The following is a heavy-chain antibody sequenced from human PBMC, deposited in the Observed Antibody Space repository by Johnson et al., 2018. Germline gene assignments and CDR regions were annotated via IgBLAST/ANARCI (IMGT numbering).Heavy chain of an antibody. V-gene: IGHV3-23*04. D-gene: IGHD3-10*01. Sequence: EVQLVESGGGLVHRGGSLRLSCAAFGFTFSSYAMSWVRQAPGKGLEWVSVISGSGSSTYYADSVKGRFTISRDNSKNTLYLQMTSLRAEDTAVYYCAKDRSRLLWFGESHDAFDIWGQWTMVTVSS. J-gene: IGHJ3*02. CDR2: ISGSGSST. CDR3: AKDRSRLLWFGESHDAFDI. CDR1: GFTFSSYA.